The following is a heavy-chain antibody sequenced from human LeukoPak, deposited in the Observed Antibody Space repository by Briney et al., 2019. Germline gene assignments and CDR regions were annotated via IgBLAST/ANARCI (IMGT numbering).Heavy chain of an antibody. D-gene: IGHD4-17*01. Sequence: GGSLRLSCADSGFAFGSCAMSWVRQAPGKGLEWVSVIYSGGSTYYADSVKGRFTISRDNSKNTLYLQMNSLRAEDTAVYYCARVRSDYGDYAFDYWGQGTLVTVSS. CDR2: IYSGGST. V-gene: IGHV3-66*01. CDR3: ARVRSDYGDYAFDY. J-gene: IGHJ4*02. CDR1: GFAFGSCA.